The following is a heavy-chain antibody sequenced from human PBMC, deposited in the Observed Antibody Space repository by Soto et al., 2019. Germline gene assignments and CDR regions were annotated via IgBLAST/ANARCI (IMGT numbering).Heavy chain of an antibody. D-gene: IGHD5-18*01. J-gene: IGHJ5*02. V-gene: IGHV4-61*08. CDR2: IYYSGST. Sequence: PSETLSLTCTVSGGSVSSGDYYWSWIRQPPGKGLEWIGYIYYSGSTNYNPSLKSRVSISLDTSKNQFPLRLTSVTAADTAVYYCARIPVDTYMINWFDPWGQGTLVTVS. CDR1: GGSVSSGDYY. CDR3: ARIPVDTYMINWFDP.